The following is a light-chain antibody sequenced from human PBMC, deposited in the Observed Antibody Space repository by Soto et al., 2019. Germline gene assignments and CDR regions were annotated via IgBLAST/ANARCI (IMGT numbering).Light chain of an antibody. V-gene: IGKV3-20*01. CDR2: GAS. CDR3: QQYSGSALT. J-gene: IGKJ4*01. CDR1: QSLGSSD. Sequence: EIVLTQSPGTLSLSPGEGATLSCRASQSLGSSDLAWYQQRPGQAPRLLIYGASSRATGIPDRFTGGGSGTDFTLTISRLEPDDFAVYYCQQYSGSALTFVGGTKVEI.